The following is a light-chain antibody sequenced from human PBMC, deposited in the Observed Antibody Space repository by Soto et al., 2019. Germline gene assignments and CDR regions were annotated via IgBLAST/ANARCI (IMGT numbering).Light chain of an antibody. CDR3: AAWDDSLNGHV. CDR2: TTN. J-gene: IGLJ1*01. V-gene: IGLV1-44*01. CDR1: SSKIGTSS. Sequence: QSVLTQPHSASGTPGQRVTISCSGSSSKIGTSSVHWFQQLPGTAPKLLISTTNQRPSGVPERFSGSKSGTSASLAISGLQSEDEADYYCAAWDDSLNGHVFVTGTKVTVL.